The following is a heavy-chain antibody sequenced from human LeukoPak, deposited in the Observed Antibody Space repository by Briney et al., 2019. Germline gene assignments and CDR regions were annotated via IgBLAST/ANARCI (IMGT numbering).Heavy chain of an antibody. CDR1: GFTFSSYE. V-gene: IGHV3-48*03. D-gene: IGHD1-1*01. J-gene: IGHJ4*02. CDR3: ARDVSGTGGKDY. Sequence: GGSLRLSCAASGFTFSSYEMNWVRQAPGKGLEWVSYISSSGSTIYYADSVKGRFTISRDNAKNSLYLQMNSLRAEDTAVYYCARDVSGTGGKDYWGQGTLVTVSS. CDR2: ISSSGSTI.